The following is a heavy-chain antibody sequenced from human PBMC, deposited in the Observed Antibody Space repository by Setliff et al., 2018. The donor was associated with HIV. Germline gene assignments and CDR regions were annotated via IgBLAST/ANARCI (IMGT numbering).Heavy chain of an antibody. J-gene: IGHJ4*02. CDR1: GYTFNTYP. CDR3: ARDRYGASFDS. V-gene: IGHV7-4-1*02. CDR2: INTNTGSP. D-gene: IGHD3-16*02. Sequence: ASVKVSCKASGYTFNTYPINWIRQAPGQGLEWMGWINTNTGSPRFAQGFRGRFGFSLDASVTTTYLHINDLRAEDTALYYCARDRYGASFDSWGQGTLVTVSS.